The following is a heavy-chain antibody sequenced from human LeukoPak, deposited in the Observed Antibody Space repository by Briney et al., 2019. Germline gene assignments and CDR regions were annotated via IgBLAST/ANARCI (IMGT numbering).Heavy chain of an antibody. CDR2: IYPGDSDT. CDR1: GYNFNTNW. CDR3: ARVKCGKGGYIEY. J-gene: IGHJ4*02. D-gene: IGHD2-21*01. Sequence: GESLKISCKGSGYNFNTNWIAWVRQMPGKGLEWMGSIYPGDSDTRYSPSFQGQVTISADKSINTAYLQWSSLKASDTAMYYCARVKCGKGGYIEYWRQGTLVIVSS. V-gene: IGHV5-51*01.